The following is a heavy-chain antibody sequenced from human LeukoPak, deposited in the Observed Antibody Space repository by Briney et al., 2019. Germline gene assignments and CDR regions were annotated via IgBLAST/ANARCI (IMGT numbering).Heavy chain of an antibody. CDR3: ARANIVVVPAATGAYYYGMDV. CDR1: GGTFSSYT. V-gene: IGHV1-69*02. Sequence: ASVKVSCKASGGTFSSYTISWVRQAPGQGLEWMGRIIPILGIANYAQKFQGRVTITADKSTSTAYMELSSLRSEDTAVYSCARANIVVVPAATGAYYYGMDVWGQGTTVTVSS. CDR2: IIPILGIA. J-gene: IGHJ6*02. D-gene: IGHD2-2*01.